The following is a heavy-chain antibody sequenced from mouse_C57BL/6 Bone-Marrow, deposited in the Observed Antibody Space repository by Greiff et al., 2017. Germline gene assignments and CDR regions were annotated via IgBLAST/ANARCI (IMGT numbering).Heavy chain of an antibody. CDR2: INPNNGGT. D-gene: IGHD2-3*01. Sequence: EVQLQQSGPELVKPGASVKISCKASGYTFTDYYMNWVKQSHGKSLEWIGDINPNNGGTSYNQKFKGKATLTVAKSSSTAYMELRSLTSEDSAVYYCAENRWLLRHWGQGTTLTVSS. CDR1: GYTFTDYY. CDR3: AENRWLLRH. J-gene: IGHJ2*01. V-gene: IGHV1-26*01.